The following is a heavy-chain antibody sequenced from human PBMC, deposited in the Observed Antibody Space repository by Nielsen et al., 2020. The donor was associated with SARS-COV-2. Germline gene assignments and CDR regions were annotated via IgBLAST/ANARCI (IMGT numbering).Heavy chain of an antibody. D-gene: IGHD2-2*01. CDR3: AREADCSSTSCYRAFGPGYGMDV. V-gene: IGHV3-53*01. Sequence: VRQAPGKGLEWVSVIYSGGSTYYADSVKGRFTISRDNSKNTLYLQMNSLRAEDTAVYYCAREADCSSTSCYRAFGPGYGMDVWGQGTTVTVSS. CDR2: IYSGGST. J-gene: IGHJ6*02.